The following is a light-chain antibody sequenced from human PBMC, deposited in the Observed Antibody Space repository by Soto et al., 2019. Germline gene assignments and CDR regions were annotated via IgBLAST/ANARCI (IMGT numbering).Light chain of an antibody. CDR2: AAS. J-gene: IGKJ2*01. CDR1: QSINSY. Sequence: DIQMTQSPTSLSASVGDRVTITCRASQSINSYLNWYQQKPGKAPKLLIHAASSLQSGVPSRFSGSGSGTGFTLTISSLQPEDFVTYYCQQSYSTPYTFGQGTNLEIK. CDR3: QQSYSTPYT. V-gene: IGKV1-39*01.